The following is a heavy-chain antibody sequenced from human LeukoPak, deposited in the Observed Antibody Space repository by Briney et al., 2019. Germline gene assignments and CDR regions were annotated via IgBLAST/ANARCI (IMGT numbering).Heavy chain of an antibody. CDR1: GGSISSYH. CDR3: ARSVSWGLLVRDDAFDI. Sequence: PSETLSLTCTVSGGSISSYHWIWIRQPPGKGLEWIGYIHYSGSTNYNPSLKSRVTTSVDTSKKQFSLKLRSATAADTAVYCCARSVSWGLLVRDDAFDIWGQGTMVTVSS. D-gene: IGHD2-21*01. J-gene: IGHJ3*02. CDR2: IHYSGST. V-gene: IGHV4-59*08.